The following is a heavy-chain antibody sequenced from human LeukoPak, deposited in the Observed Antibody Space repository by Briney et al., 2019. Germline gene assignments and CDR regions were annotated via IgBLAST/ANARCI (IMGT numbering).Heavy chain of an antibody. Sequence: LGGSLRLSCAASGFSFGGYEMNWVRQAPGEGLEWVSYISTTGSTVYYADSVEGRFTISRDNAKNLLYLQMNSLRAEDAAVYYCAKDFPHYYESSHGMDAWGQGTTVTVSS. J-gene: IGHJ6*02. D-gene: IGHD3-22*01. V-gene: IGHV3-48*03. CDR1: GFSFGGYE. CDR3: AKDFPHYYESSHGMDA. CDR2: ISTTGSTV.